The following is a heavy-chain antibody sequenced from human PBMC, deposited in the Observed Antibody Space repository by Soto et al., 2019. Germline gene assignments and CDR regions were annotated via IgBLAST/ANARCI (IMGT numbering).Heavy chain of an antibody. V-gene: IGHV1-2*02. Sequence: QLHLVQSGAVVKKPGASVTVSCSASGYPVTAYYMHWVRQAPGRGLEWMGGINPATGAAKYTQTSPGRVTMTRDTSTSTVFMELSGLTSEDTAVFYCARGGCVGVAGSAAFDMWGQGTLVTVSS. J-gene: IGHJ3*02. CDR2: INPATGAA. CDR3: ARGGCVGVAGSAAFDM. D-gene: IGHD3-3*01. CDR1: GYPVTAYY.